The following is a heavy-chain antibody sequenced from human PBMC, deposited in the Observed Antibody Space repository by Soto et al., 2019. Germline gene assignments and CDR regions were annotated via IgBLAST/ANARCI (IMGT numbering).Heavy chain of an antibody. Sequence: ASVKVSCKVSGYTLTELSMHWVRQAPGKGLEWMGGFDPEDGETIYAQKFQGRVTMTEDTSTSTAYMELRSLRSDDTAVYYCARDYYGSGNSDYWGQGTLVTVSS. J-gene: IGHJ4*02. CDR2: FDPEDGET. D-gene: IGHD3-10*01. CDR3: ARDYYGSGNSDY. CDR1: GYTLTELS. V-gene: IGHV1-24*01.